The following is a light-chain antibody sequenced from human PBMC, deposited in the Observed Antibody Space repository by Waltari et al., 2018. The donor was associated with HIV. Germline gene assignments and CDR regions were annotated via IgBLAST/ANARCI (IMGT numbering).Light chain of an antibody. J-gene: IGKJ5*01. Sequence: EIVLTQSPGTLSLSPGERATLSCRASQRVSSNYLAWYEQKYGQAPRLLIYGASSRATGIPDRFSGSGSGTDFTLTISSLEPEDFAVYYCHHYSSSPITFGQGTRLEIK. CDR2: GAS. CDR3: HHYSSSPIT. CDR1: QRVSSNY. V-gene: IGKV3-20*01.